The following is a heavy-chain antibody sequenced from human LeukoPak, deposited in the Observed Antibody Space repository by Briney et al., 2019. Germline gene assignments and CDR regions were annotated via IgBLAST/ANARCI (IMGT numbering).Heavy chain of an antibody. D-gene: IGHD3-3*01. Sequence: GGSLRLSCATSGFTFTNYGMNWVRQAPGKGLEWVSYISNSAILYADSVKGRFTISRDNARNSLYLQMNSLRAEDTAVYYCARVPAYDFWSGYYAPSAREDYYYYYYMDVWGKGTTVTVSS. J-gene: IGHJ6*03. V-gene: IGHV3-48*01. CDR2: ISNSAI. CDR1: GFTFTNYG. CDR3: ARVPAYDFWSGYYAPSAREDYYYYYYMDV.